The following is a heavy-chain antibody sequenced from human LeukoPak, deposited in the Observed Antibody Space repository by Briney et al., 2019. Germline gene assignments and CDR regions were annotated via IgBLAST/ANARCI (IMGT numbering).Heavy chain of an antibody. Sequence: GGSLRLSCAASGFTFSSYEMNWVRQAPGKGLEWISYISSGGGSIYYADSVKGRFTISRDNAKNSLYLQMNSLRAEDTAVFYCARDGTYTDYDPDFDIWGQGTLVTVSS. CDR1: GFTFSSYE. D-gene: IGHD5-12*01. CDR3: ARDGTYTDYDPDFDI. V-gene: IGHV3-48*03. J-gene: IGHJ4*02. CDR2: ISSGGGSI.